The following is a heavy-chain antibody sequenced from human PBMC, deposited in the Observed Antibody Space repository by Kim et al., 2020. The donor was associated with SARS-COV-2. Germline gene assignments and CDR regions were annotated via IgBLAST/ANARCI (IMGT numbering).Heavy chain of an antibody. Sequence: GGSLRLSCAASGFTFSSYSMNWVRQAPGKGLEWVSSISGSSSYIYYADSVKGRFTISRDNAKNSLYLQMNSLRAEDTAVYYCARDVHYDFWSGYLYYFDYWGQGTLVTVSS. D-gene: IGHD3-3*01. CDR3: ARDVHYDFWSGYLYYFDY. CDR1: GFTFSSYS. CDR2: ISGSSSYI. J-gene: IGHJ4*02. V-gene: IGHV3-21*01.